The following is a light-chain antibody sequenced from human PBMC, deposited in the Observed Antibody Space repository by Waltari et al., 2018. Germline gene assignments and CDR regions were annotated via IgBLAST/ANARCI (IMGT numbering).Light chain of an antibody. V-gene: IGLV4-69*01. J-gene: IGLJ2*01. CDR1: SGHTNYA. CDR2: LNSDGSH. CDR3: QTWATGIQV. Sequence: QLVLTQSPSASASLGASVKLTCTLSSGHTNYAIAWHQQQPEKGPRYLMKLNSDGSHTKGDGIPDRFSGSSSGAERYLTIAILQSEEEADYYCQTWATGIQVFGGGTKLTVL.